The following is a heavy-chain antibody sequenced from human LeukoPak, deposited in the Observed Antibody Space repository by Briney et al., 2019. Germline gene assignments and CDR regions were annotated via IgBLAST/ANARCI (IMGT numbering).Heavy chain of an antibody. D-gene: IGHD6-13*01. CDR1: GFTFSSYD. J-gene: IGHJ5*02. V-gene: IGHV3-23*01. CDR3: ARGVSIAAGENWFDP. CDR2: ISGSGDRT. Sequence: GGSLRLSCAASGFTFSSYDVSWVRQAPGKGLEWVSAISGSGDRTHYADSVKGRFTISRDNSKNTLYLQMNSLRAEDTAVYYCARGVSIAAGENWFDPWGQGTLVTVSS.